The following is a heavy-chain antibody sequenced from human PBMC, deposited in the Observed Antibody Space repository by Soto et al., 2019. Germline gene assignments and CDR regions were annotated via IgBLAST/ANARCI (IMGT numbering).Heavy chain of an antibody. CDR1: GFTFSNSA. J-gene: IGHJ6*02. CDR3: AKGKGSSSWNSYYYGMDV. D-gene: IGHD6-13*01. V-gene: IGHV3-23*01. Sequence: PGGSLRLSCAASGFTFSNSAMSWVRQAPGKGLEWVSTISGSGDSTYYADSVKGRFTISRDNSKNTLYLQMNSLRAEDTAVYYCAKGKGSSSWNSYYYGMDVWGQGTTVTVSS. CDR2: ISGSGDST.